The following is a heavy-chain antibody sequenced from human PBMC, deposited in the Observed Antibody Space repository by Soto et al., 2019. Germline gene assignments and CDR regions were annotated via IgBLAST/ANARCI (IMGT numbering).Heavy chain of an antibody. D-gene: IGHD2-2*01. V-gene: IGHV1-2*02. CDR2: INPNSGGT. J-gene: IGHJ5*02. Sequence: QVQLVQSGAEVKKPGASVKVSCKASGYTFTGYYMHWVRQAPGQGLEWMGWINPNSGGTNYAQKLQGRVTMTRDTSISTAYMELSRLRSDDTAVYYCARVVGGYCSSTSCFDSYIRNNWFDPWGQGTLVTVSS. CDR3: ARVVGGYCSSTSCFDSYIRNNWFDP. CDR1: GYTFTGYY.